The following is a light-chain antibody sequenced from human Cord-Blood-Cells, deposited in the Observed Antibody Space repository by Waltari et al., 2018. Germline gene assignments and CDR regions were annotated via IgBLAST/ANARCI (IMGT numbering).Light chain of an antibody. CDR3: QQYNNWPPWT. J-gene: IGKJ1*01. Sequence: EIVMTQSPATLSVSPGERATLSCRASQSVSSNLAWYPQKPGQAPRLLIYVASTRATGIPARVSGSGSGTEFTLTISSLQSEDCAVYYCQQYNNWPPWTFGQGTKVEIK. CDR2: VAS. V-gene: IGKV3-15*01. CDR1: QSVSSN.